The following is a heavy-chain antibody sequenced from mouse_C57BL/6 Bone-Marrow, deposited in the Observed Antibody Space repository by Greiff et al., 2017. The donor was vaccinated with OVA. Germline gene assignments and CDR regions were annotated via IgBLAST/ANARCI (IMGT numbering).Heavy chain of an antibody. CDR2: IWRGGST. D-gene: IGHD1-1*01. J-gene: IGHJ1*03. CDR1: GFSLTSYG. V-gene: IGHV2-5*01. CDR3: AKQRPSGSSYGWYFDV. Sequence: QVQLKESGPGLVQPSQRLSITCTVSGFSLTSYGVHWVRQSPGKGLEWLGVIWRGGSTDYNAAFMSRLSITKDNSKSQVFFKMNSLQADDTAIYYCAKQRPSGSSYGWYFDVWGTGTTVTVSS.